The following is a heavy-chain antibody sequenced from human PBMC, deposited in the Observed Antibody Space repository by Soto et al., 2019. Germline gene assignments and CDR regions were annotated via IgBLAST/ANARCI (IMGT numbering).Heavy chain of an antibody. CDR1: GYTFTSYD. D-gene: IGHD3-9*01. V-gene: IGHV1-8*01. CDR2: MNPNSGNT. J-gene: IGHJ4*02. CDR3: AIDLFLRYFDWLPPYYFDY. Sequence: ASVKVSCKASGYTFTSYDINWVRQATGQGLEWKGWMNPNSGNTGYAQKFQGRVTMTRNTSISTAYMELSSLRSEDTAVYYCAIDLFLRYFDWLPPYYFDYWGQGTLVTVSS.